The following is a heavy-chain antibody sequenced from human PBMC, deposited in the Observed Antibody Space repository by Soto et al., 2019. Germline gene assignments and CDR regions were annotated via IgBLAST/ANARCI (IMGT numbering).Heavy chain of an antibody. CDR1: GGIFTNNA. D-gene: IGHD3-16*01. CDR3: ATGGHNDGYNFYHGMDV. Sequence: QEQVVQSGAEVKKPGSSVKVSCKVSGGIFTNNAISWVRQAPGQGLEWLGGVIPLFDTAYYAQIFRGRLRISADGATTTAYMELSGLTSADTAVYFCATGGHNDGYNFYHGMDVRGQGTTVTVS. CDR2: VIPLFDTA. V-gene: IGHV1-69*01. J-gene: IGHJ6*02.